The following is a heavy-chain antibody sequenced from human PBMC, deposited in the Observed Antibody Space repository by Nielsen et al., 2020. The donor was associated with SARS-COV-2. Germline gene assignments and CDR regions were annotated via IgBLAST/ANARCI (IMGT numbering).Heavy chain of an antibody. CDR2: ISSSSSYT. Sequence: GESLKISCAASGFTFSDYYMSWIRQAPGKGLEWVSYISSSSSYTNYADSVKGRFTISRDNAKNSLYLQMNSLRAEDTAVYYCARDFSSGWYPRGPNFDYWGQGTLVTVSS. CDR1: GFTFSDYY. J-gene: IGHJ4*02. CDR3: ARDFSSGWYPRGPNFDY. V-gene: IGHV3-11*06. D-gene: IGHD6-19*01.